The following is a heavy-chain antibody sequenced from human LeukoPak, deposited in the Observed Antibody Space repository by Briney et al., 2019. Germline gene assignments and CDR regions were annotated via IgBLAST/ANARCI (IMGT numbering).Heavy chain of an antibody. Sequence: GGSLRLSCAASGFTFSSYAMSWVRQAPGKGLEWVSAISGGSAHYADCVKGRFSISIDNSNNTLYLQMNSLRAEDTAVYYCAKDRSSRYDFWSGSFSHYYYYYMDVWGKGTTVTVSS. CDR1: GFTFSSYA. CDR3: AKDRSSRYDFWSGSFSHYYYYYMDV. D-gene: IGHD3-3*01. J-gene: IGHJ6*03. V-gene: IGHV3-23*01. CDR2: ISGGSA.